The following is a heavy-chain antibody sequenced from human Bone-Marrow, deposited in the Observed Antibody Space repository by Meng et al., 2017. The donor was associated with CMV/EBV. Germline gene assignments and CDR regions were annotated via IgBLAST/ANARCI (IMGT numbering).Heavy chain of an antibody. CDR2: INPNTDT. V-gene: IGHV1-2*02. CDR1: GSTLTDSY. D-gene: IGHD6-19*01. Sequence: VQPVKTGAEVKTPGASVRVSSKASGSTLTDSYIHWRRQAPEQWLEWMGWINPNTDTNYAQNFQGRVTMTRDMSINTAYMELSRLTSGDTAVYYCARSSGWSRFDYWGQGILVTVSS. J-gene: IGHJ4*02. CDR3: ARSSGWSRFDY.